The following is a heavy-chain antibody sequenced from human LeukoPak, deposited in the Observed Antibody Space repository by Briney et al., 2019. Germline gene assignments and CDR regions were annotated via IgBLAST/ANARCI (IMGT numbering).Heavy chain of an antibody. D-gene: IGHD3-10*01. V-gene: IGHV3-7*01. CDR3: AKGYYFGPGG. J-gene: IGHJ4*01. CDR2: IKQDGSEK. CDR1: GFTFNSYW. Sequence: PGGSLRLSCAASGFTFNSYWMSWVRQAPGKGLEWVANIKQDGSEKYYVDSVKGRFTISRDNAKNSLYLQMNSLRSEDTAVYYCAKGYYFGPGGWGHGTLVTVSS.